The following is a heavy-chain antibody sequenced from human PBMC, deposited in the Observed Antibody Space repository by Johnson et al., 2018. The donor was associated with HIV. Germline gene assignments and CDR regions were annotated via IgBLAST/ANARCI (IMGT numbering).Heavy chain of an antibody. CDR1: GFTVSSNY. D-gene: IGHD6-6*01. Sequence: MQLVESGGTLIQPGGSLRLSCAVSGFTVSSNYMSWVRQAPGKGLEWVSTVYSGGSTYYADSVKGRFTISRDNSKNTLYLQMNSLRAEDTAVYYCSSTIAARGAFDIWGQGTMVTVSS. CDR2: VYSGGST. V-gene: IGHV3-53*01. CDR3: SSTIAARGAFDI. J-gene: IGHJ3*02.